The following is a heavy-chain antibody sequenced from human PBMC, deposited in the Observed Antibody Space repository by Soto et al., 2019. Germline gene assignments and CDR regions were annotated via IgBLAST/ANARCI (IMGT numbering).Heavy chain of an antibody. CDR2: IYHTGTT. Sequence: NPSETLSLTCAVSGDSISNGYHWAWIRQPPGKGLGWVASIYHTGTTYYNPSLTGRVTISVDTSKNQFSLKLSSVTAADTAVYYCARDPDSALDVVPAVYYYYGMDVWGQGTTVTVSS. CDR1: GDSISNGYH. CDR3: ARDPDSALDVVPAVYYYYGMDV. D-gene: IGHD2-2*01. V-gene: IGHV4-38-2*02. J-gene: IGHJ6*02.